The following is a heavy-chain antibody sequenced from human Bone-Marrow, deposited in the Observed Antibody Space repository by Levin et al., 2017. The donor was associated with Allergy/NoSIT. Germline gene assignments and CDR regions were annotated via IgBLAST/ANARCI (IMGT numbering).Heavy chain of an antibody. D-gene: IGHD4-11*01. V-gene: IGHV3-30-3*01. CDR3: ARPFGDYSAYDAFDV. J-gene: IGHJ3*01. CDR2: ISYLGDNQ. Sequence: GGSLRLSCAASGFTFRNYAMHWVRQAPGKGLEWVALISYLGDNQYYADSVRGRFTISRDSSKNTVYLQMNNLRTEDTSVYYCARPFGDYSAYDAFDVWGQGTMVTVSS. CDR1: GFTFRNYA.